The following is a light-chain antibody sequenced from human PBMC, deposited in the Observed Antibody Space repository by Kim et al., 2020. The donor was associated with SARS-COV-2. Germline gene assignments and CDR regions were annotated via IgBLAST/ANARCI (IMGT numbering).Light chain of an antibody. Sequence: YPGERATLSCRASQTINNRLVWYQQKPGQAPRLLSYDATTRATGIPARFIGSGSETDFTLTISSLQSEDFAVYYCQQSNDWPPLTFGQGTKVDIK. V-gene: IGKV3-15*01. J-gene: IGKJ1*01. CDR2: DAT. CDR1: QTINNR. CDR3: QQSNDWPPLT.